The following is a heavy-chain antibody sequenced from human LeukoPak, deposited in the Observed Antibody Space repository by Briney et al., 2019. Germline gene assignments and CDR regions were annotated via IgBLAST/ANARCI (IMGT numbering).Heavy chain of an antibody. CDR2: INSDGSGT. CDR3: TRVFAGDEYSSSGY. V-gene: IGHV3-74*01. Sequence: GGSLRLSCAASGFTFSRYYMHWVRQAPGKGLVWVSRINSDGSGTTYADSVKRLFTVSRDNAKNTLYLQMNSLRVEDTAMYYCTRVFAGDEYSSSGYWGQGTLVTVSS. J-gene: IGHJ4*02. CDR1: GFTFSRYY. D-gene: IGHD6-13*01.